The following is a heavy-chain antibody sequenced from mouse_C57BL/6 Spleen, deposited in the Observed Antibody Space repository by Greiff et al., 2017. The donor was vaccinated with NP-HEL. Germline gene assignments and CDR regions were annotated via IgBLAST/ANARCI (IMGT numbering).Heavy chain of an antibody. Sequence: EVQLQQSGPVLVKSGASVKMSCKASGYTSTDYYMTWVKQSHGKSLEWIGVINPYNGGTSYNQKFKGKATLSVDKSSSTAYMELNSLTTADSAVYCCAKGPGSSCGAWFAYWGRGTLVTVSA. D-gene: IGHD1-1*01. V-gene: IGHV1-19*01. J-gene: IGHJ3*01. CDR2: INPYNGGT. CDR1: GYTSTDYY. CDR3: AKGPGSSCGAWFAY.